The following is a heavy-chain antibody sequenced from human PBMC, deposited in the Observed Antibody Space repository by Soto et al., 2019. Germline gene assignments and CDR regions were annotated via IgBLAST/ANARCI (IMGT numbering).Heavy chain of an antibody. CDR2: ISYDGSKN. Sequence: GGALRVSCAAPVFTFSAYDMHWVRQAPGTGLDWVALISYDGSKNSYADSVKGRFTISRDKSKNTLYLQMNSLRPEDTAVYYCAKDNFRCGDECYHYYGLDVWGQGTTVTVSS. CDR3: AKDNFRCGDECYHYYGLDV. J-gene: IGHJ6*02. V-gene: IGHV3-30*18. D-gene: IGHD2-21*01. CDR1: VFTFSAYD.